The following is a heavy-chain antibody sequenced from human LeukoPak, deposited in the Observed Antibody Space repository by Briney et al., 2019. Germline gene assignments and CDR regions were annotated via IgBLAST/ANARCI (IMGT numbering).Heavy chain of an antibody. D-gene: IGHD3-9*01. CDR1: GFTFGSNA. CDR2: ITVSGGST. CDR3: AKDLKGFEL. J-gene: IGHJ5*02. Sequence: PGGPLRLSCAASGFTFGSNAMSWVRQAPGKGLEWVSGITVSGGSTYYADSVKGRFTISRDISKNTLYLQMDSLRAEDTAVYYWAKDLKGFELWGQGTLVTVSS. V-gene: IGHV3-23*01.